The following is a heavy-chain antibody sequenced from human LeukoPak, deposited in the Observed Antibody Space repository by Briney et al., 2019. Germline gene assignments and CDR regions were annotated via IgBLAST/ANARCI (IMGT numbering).Heavy chain of an antibody. V-gene: IGHV1-69*04. CDR2: IIPILGIA. CDR3: ARDILSHSSGWDLNWFDP. Sequence: SSVKVSCKASGGTFSSYAISWVRQAPGQELEWMGRIIPILGIANYAQKLQCRVTITAHKSTRTAYIELSSLISEDTAGSYFARDILSHSSGWDLNWFDPWGQGTLVTVSS. J-gene: IGHJ5*02. D-gene: IGHD6-19*01. CDR1: GGTFSSYA.